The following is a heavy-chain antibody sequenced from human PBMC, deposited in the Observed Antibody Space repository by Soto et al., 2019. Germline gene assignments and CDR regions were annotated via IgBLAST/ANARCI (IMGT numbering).Heavy chain of an antibody. D-gene: IGHD2-15*01. Sequence: QVQLQESGPGLVKPSGTLSLTCAVSGASISDNWWSWVRQPPGKGLEWIGEIYHSGTTTYNPSLKSRVIISVDKSASQISLTLNSVTAADTAIYYCARHVAVPRTRGFDYWGQGTRVTVSS. V-gene: IGHV4-4*02. CDR1: GASISDNW. CDR3: ARHVAVPRTRGFDY. CDR2: IYHSGTT. J-gene: IGHJ4*02.